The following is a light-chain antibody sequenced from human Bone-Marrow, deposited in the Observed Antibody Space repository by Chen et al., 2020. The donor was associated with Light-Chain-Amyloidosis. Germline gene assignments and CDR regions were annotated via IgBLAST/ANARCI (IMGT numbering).Light chain of an antibody. J-gene: IGLJ2*01. CDR3: QSADSSCTYEVI. CDR2: RDT. V-gene: IGLV3-25*03. CDR1: DLPTKY. Sequence: SYELTQPPSVSVSPGQTARITCSGDDLPTKYAYWYQQKPGQAPVLVIHRDTERPSGISERFSGSSSGTTATWTISGVQAEDEADYHCQSADSSCTYEVIFGGGTKLTVL.